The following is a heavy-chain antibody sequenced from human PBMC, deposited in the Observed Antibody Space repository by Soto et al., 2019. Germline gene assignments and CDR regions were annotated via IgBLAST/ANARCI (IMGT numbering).Heavy chain of an antibody. CDR3: AKNRGSGNPMYYDIDV. V-gene: IGHV3-23*01. D-gene: IGHD3-10*01. CDR2: IKSGGDRA. CDR1: GFTFSAYA. Sequence: EVQLLESGGGLVQPGVSLRLSCVVSGFTFSAYAMSWVRQAPGKGLEWVSAIKSGGDRALYADSVQGRFSISRDDSKKTLYLQMDTLTADDTAVYHSAKNRGSGNPMYYDIDVWGQGTTVTVSS. J-gene: IGHJ6*02.